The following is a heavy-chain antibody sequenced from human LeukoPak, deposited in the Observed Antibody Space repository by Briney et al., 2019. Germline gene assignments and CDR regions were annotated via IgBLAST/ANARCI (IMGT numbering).Heavy chain of an antibody. Sequence: PSETLSLTCAVSGYSISSGYYWGWIRQPPGKGLEWIGSIYHSGSTYYNPSLKSRVTISVDTSKNQFSLKLSSVTAADTAVYYCVYYDSSGYLDYWGQGTLVIVSS. D-gene: IGHD3-22*01. CDR3: VYYDSSGYLDY. CDR1: GYSISSGYY. CDR2: IYHSGST. J-gene: IGHJ4*02. V-gene: IGHV4-38-2*01.